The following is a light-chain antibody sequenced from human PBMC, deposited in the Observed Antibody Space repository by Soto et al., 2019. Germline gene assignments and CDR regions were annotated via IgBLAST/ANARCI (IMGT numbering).Light chain of an antibody. V-gene: IGLV2-18*02. J-gene: IGLJ2*01. CDR2: EVS. CDR3: SSYISSSSSVV. Sequence: QSALTQPPSVSGSPGQSVTISCTGTNSDVGSYNRVSWYQRPPGTAPKLIIYEVSNRPSGVPDRFSGSKSGNTASLTISGLQAEDEDDYYGSSYISSSSSVVFGGGTKLTVL. CDR1: NSDVGSYNR.